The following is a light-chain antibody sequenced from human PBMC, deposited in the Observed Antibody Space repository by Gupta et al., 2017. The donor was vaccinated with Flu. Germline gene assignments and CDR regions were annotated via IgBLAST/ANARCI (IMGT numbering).Light chain of an antibody. V-gene: IGKV3D-15*01. J-gene: IGKJ1*01. CDR3: QQYSRWPWT. CDR1: ESISSH. Sequence: EIVMAQSPATLSVSLGERASLSCRASESISSHLAWYQRKPGQAPRLLVFGASTTASGIPARFSGSGSGSEFTLTISSLQSEDFAVYYCQQYSRWPWTFGQGTKVEI. CDR2: GAS.